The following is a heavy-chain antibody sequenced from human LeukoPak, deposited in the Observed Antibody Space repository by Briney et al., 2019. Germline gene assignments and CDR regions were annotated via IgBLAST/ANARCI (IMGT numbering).Heavy chain of an antibody. Sequence: TSETLSLTCTVSGGSISSGDYYWSWIRQPPGKGLEWIGYIYYSGSTYYNPSLKSRVTISVDTSKNQFSLKLSSVTAADTAVYYCARRERRGSKPWDYWGQGTLVTVSS. J-gene: IGHJ4*02. CDR2: IYYSGST. CDR3: ARRERRGSKPWDY. CDR1: GGSISSGDYY. D-gene: IGHD5-12*01. V-gene: IGHV4-30-4*01.